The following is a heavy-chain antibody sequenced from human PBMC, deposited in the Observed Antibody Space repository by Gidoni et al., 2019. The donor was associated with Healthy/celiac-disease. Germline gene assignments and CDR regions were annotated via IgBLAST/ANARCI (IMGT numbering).Heavy chain of an antibody. J-gene: IGHJ4*02. CDR1: GGSISSSSYY. D-gene: IGHD1-26*01. Sequence: QLQLQESGPGLVKPSETLSLTCPVSGGSISSSSYYWGWIRQPPGKGLEWIGSIYYSGSTYYNPSLKSRVTISVDTSKNQFSLKLSSVTAADTAVYYCARLEVGALDYWGQGTLVTVSS. CDR3: ARLEVGALDY. CDR2: IYYSGST. V-gene: IGHV4-39*01.